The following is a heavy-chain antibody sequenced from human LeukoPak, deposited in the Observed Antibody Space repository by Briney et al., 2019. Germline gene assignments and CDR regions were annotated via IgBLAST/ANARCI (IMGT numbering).Heavy chain of an antibody. CDR3: ARDQYDTWSRRGNFDS. CDR1: GFTFGKYW. CDR2: IKLDGSEK. D-gene: IGHD3-3*01. Sequence: PGGSLRLSCVASGFTFGKYWMSWVRQAPGKGLVWVANIKLDGSEKNYVDSVKGRFTISRGNTKNSLYLQMNSLRVEDTAVFYCARDQYDTWSRRGNFDSWGQGTLVIVSS. J-gene: IGHJ4*02. V-gene: IGHV3-7*03.